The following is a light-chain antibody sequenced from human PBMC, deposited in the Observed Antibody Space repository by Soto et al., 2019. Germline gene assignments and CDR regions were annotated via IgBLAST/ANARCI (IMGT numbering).Light chain of an antibody. Sequence: DIQLTQSPSFLSASVGDRVTITCRASQGISSYLAWYQQKPGKAPNLLIHTASTLQSGVPSRFSGSGSGTEFTLTISNLQPEDFATYYCQQASSFALTFGGGTKVDIK. J-gene: IGKJ4*01. CDR3: QQASSFALT. CDR2: TAS. V-gene: IGKV1-9*01. CDR1: QGISSY.